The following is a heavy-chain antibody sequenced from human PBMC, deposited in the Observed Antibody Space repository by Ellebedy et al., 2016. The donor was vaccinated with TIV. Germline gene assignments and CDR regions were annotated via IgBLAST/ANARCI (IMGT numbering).Heavy chain of an antibody. Sequence: GSLRLSCTVSGGSISSSFYQWGWIRQPPGKGLEWIGEINQSGRTNYNPSLKSRVTISVDTSKNQFSLNLRSVTAADTAVYYCAPGLGIAMAGAPAWGQGTPVTVSS. J-gene: IGHJ4*02. CDR2: INQSGRT. CDR1: GGSISSSFYQ. D-gene: IGHD6-19*01. CDR3: APGLGIAMAGAPA. V-gene: IGHV4-39*07.